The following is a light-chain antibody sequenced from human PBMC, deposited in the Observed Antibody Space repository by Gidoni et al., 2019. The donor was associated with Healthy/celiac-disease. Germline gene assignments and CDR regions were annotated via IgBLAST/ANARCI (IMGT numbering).Light chain of an antibody. J-gene: IGKJ4*01. CDR1: QSVSSSY. Sequence: IVLTQSPATLSLSPGERATLSCRASQSVSSSYLAWYQQKPGQAPRLLIYGASSRATGIPDRFSGSGSGTDFTLTISRLEPEDFAVYYCQQYGSSPPLTFGGGTKVEIK. CDR3: QQYGSSPPLT. V-gene: IGKV3-20*01. CDR2: GAS.